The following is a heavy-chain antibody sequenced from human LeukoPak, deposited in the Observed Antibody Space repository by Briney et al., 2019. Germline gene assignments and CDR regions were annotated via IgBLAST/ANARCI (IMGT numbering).Heavy chain of an antibody. D-gene: IGHD5-24*01. J-gene: IGHJ3*02. V-gene: IGHV4-61*02. Sequence: PSEPLSLTCTVSGGSISSGSYYWSWIRQPAGKGLEWIGRIYTSGSTNYNPSLKSRVTISVDTSKNQFSLKLSSVTAADTAVYYCARDGRGAAFDIWEQGTMVTVSS. CDR3: ARDGRGAAFDI. CDR2: IYTSGST. CDR1: GGSISSGSYY.